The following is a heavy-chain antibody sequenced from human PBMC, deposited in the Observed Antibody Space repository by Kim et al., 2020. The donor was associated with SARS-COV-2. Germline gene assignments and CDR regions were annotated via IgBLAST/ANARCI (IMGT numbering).Heavy chain of an antibody. CDR2: INAGDGNR. Sequence: ASVKVSCKASGYTFTYYTMHWVRQAPGQRLEWMGWINAGDGNRKYSQKFQGRTTITTDTSASTTYMELSSLRSEDTAVYYCARSGKEPHYYDMDVWGTGT. V-gene: IGHV1-3*01. J-gene: IGHJ6*03. D-gene: IGHD1-26*01. CDR3: ARSGKEPHYYDMDV. CDR1: GYTFTYYT.